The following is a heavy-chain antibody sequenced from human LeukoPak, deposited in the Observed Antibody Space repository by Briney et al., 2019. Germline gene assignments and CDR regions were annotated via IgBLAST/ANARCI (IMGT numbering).Heavy chain of an antibody. Sequence: PGGSLRLSCAASGFTFSSYAMSWVRQAPGKGLEWVSAISGSGGSTYYADSVKGRFTISRDNSKDTLYLQMNSLRAEDTAVYYCAKDRASGWYGFHFDYWGQGTLVTVSS. D-gene: IGHD6-19*01. CDR3: AKDRASGWYGFHFDY. CDR2: ISGSGGST. CDR1: GFTFSSYA. J-gene: IGHJ4*02. V-gene: IGHV3-23*01.